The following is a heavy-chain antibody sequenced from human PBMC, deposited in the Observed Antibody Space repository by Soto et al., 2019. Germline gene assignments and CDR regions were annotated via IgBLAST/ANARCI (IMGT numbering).Heavy chain of an antibody. CDR3: ARDAGIYYYGSGSYCRFDY. Sequence: QVQLVQSGAEVKKPGSSVKVSCKASGGTFSSYAISWVRQAPGQGLEWMGGIIPIFGTANYAQKFQGRVTITADESTSTAYMELSSLRSEDTAVYYCARDAGIYYYGSGSYCRFDYWGQGTLVTVSS. J-gene: IGHJ4*02. CDR2: IIPIFGTA. V-gene: IGHV1-69*01. CDR1: GGTFSSYA. D-gene: IGHD3-10*01.